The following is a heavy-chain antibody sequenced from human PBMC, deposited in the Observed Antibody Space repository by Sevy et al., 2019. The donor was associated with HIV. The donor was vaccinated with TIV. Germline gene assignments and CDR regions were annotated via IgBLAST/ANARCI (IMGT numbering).Heavy chain of an antibody. CDR2: INEDGSTK. V-gene: IGHV3-7*01. Sequence: GGSLRLSCAASGFNIRAHWMLWVRQAPGKGLEWVANINEDGSTKYYLDSVKGRFTIFRDNAENSAFLQMNSLRVEDTAVYYCVRDLLKADSLWGQGTLVTVSS. D-gene: IGHD1-26*01. CDR1: GFNIRAHW. CDR3: VRDLLKADSL. J-gene: IGHJ4*02.